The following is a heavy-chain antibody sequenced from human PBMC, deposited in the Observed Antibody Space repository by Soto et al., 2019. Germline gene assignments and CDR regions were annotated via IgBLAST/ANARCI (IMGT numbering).Heavy chain of an antibody. V-gene: IGHV3-23*03. J-gene: IGHJ4*02. Sequence: GSLRLSCEGSGFTFSDYTMSWVRQAPGKVLECISVILADYKTYYTDSVRGRFTISRDNSKNTVYLEMNSLRAEDTAVYYCARRVEGYFGYWGQGALVTVSS. CDR2: ILADYKT. CDR3: ARRVEGYFGY. CDR1: GFTFSDYT.